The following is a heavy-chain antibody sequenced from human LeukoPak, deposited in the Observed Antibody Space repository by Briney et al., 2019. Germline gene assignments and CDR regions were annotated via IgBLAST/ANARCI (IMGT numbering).Heavy chain of an antibody. V-gene: IGHV3-48*01. J-gene: IGHJ5*02. CDR2: ISPSSTSM. Sequence: GGSLRLSCAASGFTFSSYAMSWVRQAPGKGLEWVSYISPSSTSMYYADSVKGRFTISRDNARNSLYLQMNSLSTEDTAPYYCARDAASGNNWFDPWGQGTLVTVSS. CDR1: GFTFSSYA. D-gene: IGHD3-3*01. CDR3: ARDAASGNNWFDP.